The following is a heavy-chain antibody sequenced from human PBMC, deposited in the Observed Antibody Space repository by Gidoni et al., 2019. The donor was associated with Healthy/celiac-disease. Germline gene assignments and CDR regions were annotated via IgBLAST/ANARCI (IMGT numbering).Heavy chain of an antibody. CDR2: ISSSGSTI. CDR1: GFTFSSYE. V-gene: IGHV3-48*03. J-gene: IGHJ6*02. Sequence: EVQLVESGGGLVQPGGSLRRSCAASGFTFSSYEMNWVRQAPGKGLEWVSYISSSGSTIYYADSVKGRFTISRDNAKNSLYLQMNSLRAEDTAVYYCARVRTYSSSWEDYGMDVWGQGTTVTVSS. CDR3: ARVRTYSSSWEDYGMDV. D-gene: IGHD6-13*01.